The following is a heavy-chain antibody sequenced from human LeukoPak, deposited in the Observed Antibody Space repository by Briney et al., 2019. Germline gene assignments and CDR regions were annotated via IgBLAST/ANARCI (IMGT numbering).Heavy chain of an antibody. CDR2: INPNSGVT. J-gene: IGHJ5*02. CDR1: GYSFTAYY. CDR3: TRDSYEDYYFDP. V-gene: IGHV1-2*02. Sequence: ASVKVSCKASGYSFTAYYVHWVRQAPGQGLEWMGWINPNSGVTNYAQKFQGRVTMTRDTSISTAYIELSRLRSDDTAVYYCTRDSYEDYYFDPWGQGTLLTVSS. D-gene: IGHD4-17*01.